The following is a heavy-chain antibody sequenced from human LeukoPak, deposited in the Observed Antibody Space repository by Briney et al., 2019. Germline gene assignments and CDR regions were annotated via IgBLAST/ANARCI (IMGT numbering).Heavy chain of an antibody. V-gene: IGHV3-23*01. CDR3: ARDGWVDY. Sequence: GGSLSLSCTASGFTFSSYALSWVRQAPGKGLEWVSTISGSGVSTYYADSVKGRFTISRDNARNTVYLQMISLRGEDTAVYYCARDGWVDYWGQGTLVTVSS. J-gene: IGHJ4*02. CDR2: ISGSGVST. D-gene: IGHD1-26*01. CDR1: GFTFSSYA.